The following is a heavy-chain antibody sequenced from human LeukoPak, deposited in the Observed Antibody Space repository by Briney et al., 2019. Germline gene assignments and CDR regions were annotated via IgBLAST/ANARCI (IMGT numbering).Heavy chain of an antibody. CDR3: ARARGYYDSTYYFDY. D-gene: IGHD3-22*01. CDR2: INWNGGST. V-gene: IGHV3-20*04. J-gene: IGHJ4*02. Sequence: GGSLRLSCAASGFTFSSYGMSWVRQAPGKGLEWVSGINWNGGSTGYADSVKGRFTISRDNAKNSLYLQMNSLRAEDTALYYCARARGYYDSTYYFDYWGQGTLVTVSS. CDR1: GFTFSSYG.